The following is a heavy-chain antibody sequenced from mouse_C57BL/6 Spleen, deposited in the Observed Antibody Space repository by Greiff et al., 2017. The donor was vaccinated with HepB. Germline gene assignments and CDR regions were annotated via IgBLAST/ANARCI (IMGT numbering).Heavy chain of an antibody. V-gene: IGHV1-69*01. J-gene: IGHJ4*01. D-gene: IGHD1-1*01. CDR2: IDPSDSYT. Sequence: QVQLPGAELVMPGASVKLSCKASGYTFTSYWMHLVKQRPGQGLEWIGEIDPSDSYTNYNQKFKGKSTLTVDKSSSTAYMQLSSLTSEDSAVYYCARDYYGSSYKGAMDYWGQGTSVTVSS. CDR3: ARDYYGSSYKGAMDY. CDR1: GYTFTSYW.